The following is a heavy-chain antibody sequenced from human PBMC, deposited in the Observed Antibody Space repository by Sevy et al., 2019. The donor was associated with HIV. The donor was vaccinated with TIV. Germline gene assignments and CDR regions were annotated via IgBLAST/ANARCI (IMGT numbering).Heavy chain of an antibody. CDR3: ARDWGPTVTTRAFDI. CDR1: GGSISSSNW. V-gene: IGHV4-4*02. Sequence: SETLSLTCPVSGGSISSSNWWSWVGQPQGKGLEGMGEINQSGTTNYNPSLKSRVTISVDKSKNQFSLKLSSVTAADTAVYYCARDWGPTVTTRAFDIWGQGTMVTVSS. J-gene: IGHJ3*02. CDR2: INQSGTT. D-gene: IGHD4-17*01.